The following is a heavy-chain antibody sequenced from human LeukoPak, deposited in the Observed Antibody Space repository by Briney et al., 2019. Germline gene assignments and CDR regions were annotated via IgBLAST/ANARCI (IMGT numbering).Heavy chain of an antibody. J-gene: IGHJ6*03. CDR3: AKDRVYMDV. Sequence: QPGGSLRLSCAASGFTFSSYWMHWVRQAPGKGLEWVTFMRFDGSNKYYADSVKGRFTISRDNSKNTLYLQMNSLRAEDTAVYYCAKDRVYMDVWGKGTTVTVSS. V-gene: IGHV3-30*02. CDR2: MRFDGSNK. CDR1: GFTFSSYW.